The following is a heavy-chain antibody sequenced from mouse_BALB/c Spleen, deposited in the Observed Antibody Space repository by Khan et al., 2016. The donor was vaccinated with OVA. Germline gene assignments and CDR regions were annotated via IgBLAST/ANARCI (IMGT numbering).Heavy chain of an antibody. J-gene: IGHJ2*01. V-gene: IGHV1-7*01. CDR3: ARDRIDY. CDR2: FNPTSGYT. Sequence: QVQLKQSGAELAKPGASVKMSCKASGYTFTTYWMHWVKQRPGQGLEWIGYFNPTSGYTDYNQKFKDKATLTADKSSSTAYLQLSSLTSDDSAVYYCARDRIDYWGQGTTLTVSA. CDR1: GYTFTTYW.